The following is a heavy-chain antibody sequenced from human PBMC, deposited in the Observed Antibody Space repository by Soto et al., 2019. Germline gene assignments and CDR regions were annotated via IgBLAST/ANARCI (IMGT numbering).Heavy chain of an antibody. V-gene: IGHV3-23*01. J-gene: IGHJ6*03. CDR2: ISGSGGST. Sequence: HPGGSLRLSCAASGFTFSSYAMSWVRQAPGKGLEWVSAISGSGGSTYYADSVKGRFTISRDNSKNTLYLQMNSLRAEDTAVYYCAKGKSYYYYYMDVWGKGTTVTVSS. CDR1: GFTFSSYA. CDR3: AKGKSYYYYYMDV.